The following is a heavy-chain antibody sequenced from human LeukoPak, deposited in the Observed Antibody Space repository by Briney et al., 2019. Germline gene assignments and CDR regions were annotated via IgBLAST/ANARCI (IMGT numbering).Heavy chain of an antibody. CDR2: IYYSGST. CDR3: ARVNGDYRGPDAFDI. V-gene: IGHV4-59*01. J-gene: IGHJ3*02. CDR1: GGSISSYY. Sequence: PSETLPLTCTVPGGSISSYYWSWIRQPPGKGLEWIGYIYYSGSTNYNPSLKSRVTISVDTSKNQFSLKLSSVTAADTAVYYCARVNGDYRGPDAFDIWGQGTMVTVSS. D-gene: IGHD4-17*01.